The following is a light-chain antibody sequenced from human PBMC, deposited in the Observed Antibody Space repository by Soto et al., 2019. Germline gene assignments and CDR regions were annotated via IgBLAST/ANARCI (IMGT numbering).Light chain of an antibody. CDR1: SSDIGAYNY. V-gene: IGLV2-8*01. Sequence: QSALTQPPSASGSPGQSVTISCSGTSSDIGAYNYVSWYLQHPGKAPKLLISEVTKRPSGVPDRFSGSKSGNTASLTVSGLQGDDEADYYCSSYGGNNNYVIFGGGTKLTVL. CDR2: EVT. J-gene: IGLJ2*01. CDR3: SSYGGNNNYVI.